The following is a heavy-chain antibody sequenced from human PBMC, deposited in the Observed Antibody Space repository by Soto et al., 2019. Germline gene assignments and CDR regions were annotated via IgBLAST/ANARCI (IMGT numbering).Heavy chain of an antibody. J-gene: IGHJ4*02. CDR1: GCRFSGID. D-gene: IGHD1-26*01. V-gene: IGHV3-13*01. CDR2: IGTADDT. Sequence: GGSLRLSCEGSGCRFSGIDMEWVGQPTGEGLEWVATIGTADDTYYAVSVKGRLTMSRDRAKNSLSPEMNRMRGGDTAVNLFVRGRQVGAHFFDSWLQGPPATVSS. CDR3: VRGRQVGAHFFDS.